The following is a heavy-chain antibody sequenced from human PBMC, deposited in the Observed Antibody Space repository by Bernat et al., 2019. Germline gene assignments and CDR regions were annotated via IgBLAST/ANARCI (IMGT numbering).Heavy chain of an antibody. CDR3: TTDNGVSAFDI. Sequence: EVQLVESGGGLVKPGGSLRLSCAASGFTFSNAWMNWVRQAPGKGLEWVGRIKSKTDGGTTDYAAPVKGRFTMSRDESKNTLYLEMNSVKLEDTAVYYCTTDNGVSAFDIWGQGTRVTVSS. CDR1: GFTFSNAW. V-gene: IGHV3-15*07. CDR2: IKSKTDGGTT. J-gene: IGHJ3*02. D-gene: IGHD2-8*01.